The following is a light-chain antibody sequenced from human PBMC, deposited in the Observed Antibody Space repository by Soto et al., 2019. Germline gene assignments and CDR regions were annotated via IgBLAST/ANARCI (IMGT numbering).Light chain of an antibody. V-gene: IGKV3-20*01. CDR3: QHYGPSPGFT. Sequence: EIVLTQSPDTLSLSPGERATLSCRASQSVAGLFLAWYQQKPGQAPRLLIDGSSNRATAIPERFSGSRSGTDFTLTISSLEPEDFAVYYCQHYGPSPGFTFGPGTKVDI. CDR1: QSVAGLF. J-gene: IGKJ3*01. CDR2: GSS.